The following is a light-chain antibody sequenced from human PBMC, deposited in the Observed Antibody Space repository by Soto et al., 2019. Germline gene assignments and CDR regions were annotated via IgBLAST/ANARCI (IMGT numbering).Light chain of an antibody. Sequence: AIQLTQSPSSLSASVGDRVTITCRASQGISSALAWHQQKPGKAPKLLIYDASGLESGVPSRFSGSGSGTDFTLTISSLQPEDFATYYCQQFNSYPITFGQGTRLEIK. CDR2: DAS. CDR3: QQFNSYPIT. CDR1: QGISSA. J-gene: IGKJ5*01. V-gene: IGKV1-13*02.